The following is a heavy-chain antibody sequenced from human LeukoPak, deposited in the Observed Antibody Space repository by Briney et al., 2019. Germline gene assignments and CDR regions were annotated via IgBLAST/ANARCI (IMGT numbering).Heavy chain of an antibody. CDR2: IIPIFGTA. D-gene: IGHD3-22*01. CDR1: GGTFSSYV. J-gene: IGHJ5*02. V-gene: IGHV1-69*13. Sequence: SVKVSCKASGGTFSSYVINWVRQAPGQGLEWMGGIIPIFGTANYAQKFQGRVTITADESTSTAYMELSSLRSEDTAVYYCARDGTDYDSSGYYSPYYNWFDPWGQGTLVTVSS. CDR3: ARDGTDYDSSGYYSPYYNWFDP.